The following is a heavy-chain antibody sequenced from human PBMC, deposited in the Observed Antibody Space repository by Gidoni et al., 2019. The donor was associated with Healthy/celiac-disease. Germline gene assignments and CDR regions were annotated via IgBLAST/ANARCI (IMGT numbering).Heavy chain of an antibody. CDR2: IYYSGST. J-gene: IGHJ4*02. D-gene: IGHD3-22*01. Sequence: SISSSSYYWGWIRQPPGKGLEWIGSIYYSGSTYYNPSLKSRVTISVDTSKNQFSLKLSYVTAADTAVYYCASILRHYYDSSGYSNWGQGTLVTVSS. CDR1: SISSSSYY. V-gene: IGHV4-39*01. CDR3: ASILRHYYDSSGYSN.